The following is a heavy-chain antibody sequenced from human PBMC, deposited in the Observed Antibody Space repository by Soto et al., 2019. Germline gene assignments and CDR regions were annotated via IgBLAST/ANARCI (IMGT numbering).Heavy chain of an antibody. D-gene: IGHD1-1*01. V-gene: IGHV1-18*01. CDR3: ARGGYGDY. CDR1: GYGFTTYG. CDR2: ISAHNGNT. J-gene: IGHJ4*02. Sequence: QVHLVQSGAEVKKPGASVKVSCKGSGYGFTTYGITWVRQAPGQGLEWMAWISAHNGNTNYAQKVQGRVTVTRDTSTSTAYMELRSLRYGGTAVYYCARGGYGDYWGQGALVTVSS.